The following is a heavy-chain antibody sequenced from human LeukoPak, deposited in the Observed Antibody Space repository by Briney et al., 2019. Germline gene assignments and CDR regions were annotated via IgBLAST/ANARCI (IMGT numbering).Heavy chain of an antibody. D-gene: IGHD3-22*01. CDR3: ARHSVYYYDSSGYAYYFDY. CDR2: IYYSGST. V-gene: IGHV4-39*01. J-gene: IGHJ4*02. Sequence: SETLSLTCTVSGGSISSSSYYWGWIRQPPGKGLEWIGSIYYSGSTYYNPSLKSRVTISVDTSKNQFSLKLSSVTAADTAVYYCARHSVYYYDSSGYAYYFDYWGQGTLVTVSS. CDR1: GGSISSSSYY.